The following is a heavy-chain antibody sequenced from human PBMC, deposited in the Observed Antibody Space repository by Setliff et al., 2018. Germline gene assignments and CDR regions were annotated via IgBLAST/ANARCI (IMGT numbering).Heavy chain of an antibody. CDR1: SGSFSGYF. Sequence: KASETLSLTCAVYSGSFSGYFWSWIRQPPGKGLEWIGEINHSGSTIYNPSLRSRVTMSVDTAKNRFSLNLTSVTAADTAVYYCARLRKSTPHWYFDLWGRGTLVTVSS. CDR3: ARLRKSTPHWYFDL. J-gene: IGHJ2*01. CDR2: INHSGST. V-gene: IGHV4-34*01.